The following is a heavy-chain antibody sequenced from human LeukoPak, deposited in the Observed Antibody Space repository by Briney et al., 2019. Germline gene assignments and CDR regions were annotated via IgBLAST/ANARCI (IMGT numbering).Heavy chain of an antibody. CDR2: TYYRSKWYN. D-gene: IGHD1-1*01. CDR1: GDSVSSNSAA. CDR3: ARDPTPLTIPRGWFDP. J-gene: IGHJ5*02. Sequence: SQTLSLTCAISGDSVSSNSAAWNWIRQSPSRGLEWLGRTYYRSKWYNDYAVSVKSRITINPDTSKNQFSLQLNSVTPEDTAVYYCARDPTPLTIPRGWFDPWGQGTLVTVSS. V-gene: IGHV6-1*01.